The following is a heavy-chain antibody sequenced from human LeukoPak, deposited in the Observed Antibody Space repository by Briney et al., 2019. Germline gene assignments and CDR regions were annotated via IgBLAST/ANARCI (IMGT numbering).Heavy chain of an antibody. D-gene: IGHD3-10*01. CDR2: IYPGDSDT. J-gene: IGHJ4*02. Sequence: PGQSLNISCPGSGYSFTSYWIGWVRQMSGKGLEWIGIIYPGDSDTRYSPSFQGQFIISADNSISTAYLQWSSLKASDTAMYYCARTMVRGVIRPIFDYWGQGTLVTVSS. CDR3: ARTMVRGVIRPIFDY. CDR1: GYSFTSYW. V-gene: IGHV5-51*01.